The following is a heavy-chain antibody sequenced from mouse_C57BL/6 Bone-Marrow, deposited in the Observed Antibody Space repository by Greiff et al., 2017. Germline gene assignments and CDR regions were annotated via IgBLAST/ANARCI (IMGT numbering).Heavy chain of an antibody. CDR1: GYAFSSSW. Sequence: QVQLKESGAELVKPGASVKISCKASGYAFSSSWMNWVKQRPGKGLEWIGRIYPGDGDTNYNGKFKGKTTLTADKSSSTAYMQLSSLTSKDSAVDISATYYSNYVFKLGYWGQGTTLAVTS. CDR2: IYPGDGDT. D-gene: IGHD2-5*01. V-gene: IGHV1-82*01. J-gene: IGHJ2*01. CDR3: ATYYSNYVFKLGY.